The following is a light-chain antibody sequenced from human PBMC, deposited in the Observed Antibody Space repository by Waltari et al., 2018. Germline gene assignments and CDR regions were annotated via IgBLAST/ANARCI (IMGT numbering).Light chain of an antibody. V-gene: IGLV1-47*01. J-gene: IGLJ3*02. CDR3: ASWDDNLGGWV. Sequence: QSVLTQPPSASGTPGQRVTISCSGSSSNIGRRYVYWYQQLPGTVPKLLICRNKQRSSGHPERFSGSKSGPSAALAISGLRAEDEADYYWASWDDNLGGWVCGGGTKLTVL. CDR1: SSNIGRRY. CDR2: RNK.